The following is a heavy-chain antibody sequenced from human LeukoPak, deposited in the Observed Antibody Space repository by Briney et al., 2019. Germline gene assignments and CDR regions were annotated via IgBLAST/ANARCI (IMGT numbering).Heavy chain of an antibody. CDR3: ASDRVYYGLDV. CDR2: IKSDGSET. V-gene: IGHV3-74*01. CDR1: GFTFSRYW. J-gene: IGHJ6*02. Sequence: GGSPRLSCAASGFTFSRYWMHWVRQAPGKGLVWVSRIKSDGSETNYADSVKGRFTISRDNAKNTLYLQVNSLRAEDTAVYYCASDRVYYGLDVWGQGTTVSVSS.